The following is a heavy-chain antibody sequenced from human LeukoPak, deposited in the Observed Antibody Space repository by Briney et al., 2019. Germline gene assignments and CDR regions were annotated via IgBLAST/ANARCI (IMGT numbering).Heavy chain of an antibody. CDR3: AKDQGYCSGGSCYAHYYGMDV. D-gene: IGHD2-15*01. CDR2: ISGSGGST. Sequence: GGSLRLSCAASGFTFSSYAMSWVRQAPGKGLEWVSAISGSGGSTYYADSVKGRFTISRDNSRNTLYLQMNSLRAEDTAVYYCAKDQGYCSGGSCYAHYYGMDVWGQGTTVTVSS. J-gene: IGHJ6*02. CDR1: GFTFSSYA. V-gene: IGHV3-23*01.